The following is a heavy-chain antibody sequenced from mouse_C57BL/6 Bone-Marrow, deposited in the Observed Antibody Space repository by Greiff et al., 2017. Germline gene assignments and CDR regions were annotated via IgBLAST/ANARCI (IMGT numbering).Heavy chain of an antibody. Sequence: VQLQQSGAELVRPGASVKLSCTASGFNIKDDYMHWVKQRPEQGLEWIGWIDPENGDTEYASKFQGKATITADTSSNTAYLQLSSLTSEDTAVYYCTRGRLWLRRYYFDYWGQGTTLTVSS. J-gene: IGHJ2*01. CDR1: GFNIKDDY. CDR2: IDPENGDT. V-gene: IGHV14-4*01. CDR3: TRGRLWLRRYYFDY. D-gene: IGHD2-2*01.